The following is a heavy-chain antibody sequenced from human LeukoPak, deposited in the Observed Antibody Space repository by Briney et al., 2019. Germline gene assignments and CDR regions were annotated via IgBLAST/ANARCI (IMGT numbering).Heavy chain of an antibody. CDR2: IIPILGIA. J-gene: IGHJ4*02. V-gene: IGHV1-69*04. CDR3: ARDLDTAMATGVG. D-gene: IGHD5-18*01. CDR1: GGTFSSYA. Sequence: SVTVSCKASGGTFSSYAISWVRQAPGQGLEWMGRIIPILGIANYAQKFQGRVTITADKSTSTAYMELSSLRSEDTAVYYCARDLDTAMATGVGWGQGTLVTVSS.